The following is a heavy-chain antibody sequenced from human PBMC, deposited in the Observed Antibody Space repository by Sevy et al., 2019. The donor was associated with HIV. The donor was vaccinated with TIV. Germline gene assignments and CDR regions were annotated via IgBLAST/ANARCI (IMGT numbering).Heavy chain of an antibody. V-gene: IGHV3-48*02. Sequence: GGSLRLSCAASGFTFSSYSMNWVRQAPGKGLEWVSYISRNSGTIYYADSVKGRFTIARDNTKNSLYLQMNSMRDEDTAVYYCARDGAAAPRDFDYWGQGTLVTVSS. CDR3: ARDGAAAPRDFDY. CDR1: GFTFSSYS. J-gene: IGHJ4*02. D-gene: IGHD2-15*01. CDR2: ISRNSGTI.